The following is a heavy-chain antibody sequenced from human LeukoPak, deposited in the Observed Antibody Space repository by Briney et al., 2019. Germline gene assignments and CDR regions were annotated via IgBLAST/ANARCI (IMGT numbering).Heavy chain of an antibody. CDR1: GFTFSSYA. CDR3: AKDVGWLSAFDI. J-gene: IGHJ3*02. D-gene: IGHD2-15*01. CDR2: ISGSGGST. V-gene: IGHV3-23*01. Sequence: GGSLRLSCAASGFTFSSYAMSWVRQAPGKGLEWVSAISGSGGSTYYAGSVKGRFTISRDNSKNTLYLQMNSLRAEDTAVYYCAKDVGWLSAFDIWGQGTMVTVSS.